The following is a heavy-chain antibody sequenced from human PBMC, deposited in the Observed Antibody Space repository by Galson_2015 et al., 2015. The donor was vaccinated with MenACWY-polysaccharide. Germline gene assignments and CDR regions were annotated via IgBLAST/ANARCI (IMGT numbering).Heavy chain of an antibody. V-gene: IGHV1-8*01. D-gene: IGHD6-19*01. CDR1: GYTFTSYD. CDR3: ASTKAGTHYFDY. Sequence: SVKVSCKASGYTFTSYDINWVRQATGQGLEWMGWMNPNSGNTGYAQKFQGRVTMTRNTSISTAYMGLSSLTSEDTAAYYCASTKAGTHYFDYWGQGTLVTVSS. J-gene: IGHJ4*02. CDR2: MNPNSGNT.